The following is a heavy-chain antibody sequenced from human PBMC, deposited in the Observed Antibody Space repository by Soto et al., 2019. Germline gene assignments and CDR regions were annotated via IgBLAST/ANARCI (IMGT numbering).Heavy chain of an antibody. CDR3: AREGIAAAGTMVYYYYGMDV. V-gene: IGHV1-69*01. CDR2: IIPIFGTA. CDR1: GGTFSSYA. D-gene: IGHD6-13*01. J-gene: IGHJ6*02. Sequence: QVQLVQSGAEVKKPGSSVKFSCKASGGTFSSYAISWGRQAPGQGLEWRGGIIPIFGTANYAQKFQGRVTITADESTSTAYMELSSLRSEDTAVYYCAREGIAAAGTMVYYYYGMDVWGQGTTVTVSS.